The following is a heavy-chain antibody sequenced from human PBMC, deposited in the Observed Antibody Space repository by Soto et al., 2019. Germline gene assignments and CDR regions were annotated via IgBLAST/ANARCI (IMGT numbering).Heavy chain of an antibody. V-gene: IGHV5-51*01. CDR1: GYSFTNYW. J-gene: IGHJ4*02. CDR3: ARHGFYGDYSSNYFDH. CDR2: IYPSDSDT. Sequence: GESLKISCKGSGYSFTNYWIAWVRQMSGKGLEYMGIIYPSDSDTRYSPSFQGQVTISADKSISTAYLQWSSLKASDTAIYYCARHGFYGDYSSNYFDHWGQGTLVTVSS. D-gene: IGHD4-17*01.